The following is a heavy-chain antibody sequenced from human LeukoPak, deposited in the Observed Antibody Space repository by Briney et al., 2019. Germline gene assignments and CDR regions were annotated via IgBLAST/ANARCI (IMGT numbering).Heavy chain of an antibody. CDR1: GFTFSSYW. J-gene: IGHJ4*02. CDR2: IKSKTD. Sequence: GGSLRLSCAASGFTFSSYWMSWVRQAPGKGLEWVGRIKSKTDAAPVKGRFTISRDDSKNTLYLQMNSLKTEDTAVYYCTTVVVGATKDYWGQGTLVTVSS. CDR3: TTVVVGATKDY. D-gene: IGHD1-26*01. V-gene: IGHV3-23*03.